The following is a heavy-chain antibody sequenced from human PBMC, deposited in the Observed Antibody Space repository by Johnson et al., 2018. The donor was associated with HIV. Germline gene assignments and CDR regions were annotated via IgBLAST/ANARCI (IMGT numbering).Heavy chain of an antibody. CDR2: ISTSGGTL. D-gene: IGHD1-26*01. J-gene: IGHJ3*02. V-gene: IGHV3-11*04. CDR1: GFIFNDYY. CDR3: ARSLGVVGAIGKGAFDI. Sequence: QMLLVESGGGLVKAGGSLRLSCAASGFIFNDYYMSWIRQAPGKGLELLSYISTSGGTLYYADSVKDRFTIFRDNAKSSLYLQMNSLRAEDTAVYYCARSLGVVGAIGKGAFDIWGQGTMVTVAS.